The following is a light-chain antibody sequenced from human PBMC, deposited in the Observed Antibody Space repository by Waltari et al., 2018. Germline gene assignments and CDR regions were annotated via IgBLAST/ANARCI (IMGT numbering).Light chain of an antibody. CDR1: QSVSNNY. CDR2: GAS. J-gene: IGKJ2*03. V-gene: IGKV3-20*01. CDR3: QQYGDSPYS. Sequence: EIVLTQSPGTLSLSPGERATLSCRASQSVSNNYLAWLQQKPGQAPRLLIYGASSRATGIPDRFSGSGSGTDFTLTISRLEPEDFAVFYYQQYGDSPYSFGRGTKLDI.